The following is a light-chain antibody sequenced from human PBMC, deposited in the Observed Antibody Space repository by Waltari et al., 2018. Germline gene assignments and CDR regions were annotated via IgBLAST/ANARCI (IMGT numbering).Light chain of an antibody. CDR1: SSNIGTNY. J-gene: IGLJ2*01. V-gene: IGLV1-51*01. CDR3: GTWDSSLSAVV. CDR2: DHN. Sequence: QSVLTQPPSVSAAPGQKVTISCSGSSSNIGTNYVSWYQQLPGTAPKLLTYDHNKRPAGMPDRFAGSKSGTSATLGITGLQTGDEADYYCGTWDSSLSAVVFGGGTKLTVL.